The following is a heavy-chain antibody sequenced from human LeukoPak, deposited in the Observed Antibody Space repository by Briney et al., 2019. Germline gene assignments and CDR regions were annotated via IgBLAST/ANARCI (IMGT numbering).Heavy chain of an antibody. Sequence: PGGSLRLSCAASGLAFSYYWMSWVRQAPGKGLEWVSSISSSSSYIYYADSVKGRFTISRDNAKNSLYLQMNSLRAEDTAVYYCARGYLGLWFGELSSLDAFDIWGQGTMVTVSS. CDR3: ARGYLGLWFGELSSLDAFDI. V-gene: IGHV3-21*01. CDR1: GLAFSYYW. J-gene: IGHJ3*02. CDR2: ISSSSSYI. D-gene: IGHD3-10*01.